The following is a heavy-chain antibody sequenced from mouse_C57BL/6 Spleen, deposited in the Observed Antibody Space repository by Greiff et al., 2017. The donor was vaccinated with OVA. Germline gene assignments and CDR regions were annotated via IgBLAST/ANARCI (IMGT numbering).Heavy chain of an antibody. CDR1: GYTFTSYD. Sequence: QVQLQQSGPELVKPGASVKLSCKASGYTFTSYDINWVKQRPGPGLEWIGWIYPRDGSTTYNEKFKGTATLTVDTSSSTAYMELHSLTSEDSAVYFCARDWDDAMDYWGQGTSVTVSS. D-gene: IGHD4-1*01. J-gene: IGHJ4*01. V-gene: IGHV1-85*01. CDR2: IYPRDGST. CDR3: ARDWDDAMDY.